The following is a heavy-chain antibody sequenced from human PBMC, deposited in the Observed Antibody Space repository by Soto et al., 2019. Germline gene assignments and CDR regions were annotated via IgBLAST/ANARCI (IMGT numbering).Heavy chain of an antibody. CDR3: AREGRPDLIYEF. CDR2: IYTSGST. J-gene: IGHJ4*02. D-gene: IGHD3-3*01. Sequence: PSETLSRTCTVSGGSISSYYWSWIRQTAGKGLEWIGRIYTSGSTNYNPSLKSRVTMSVDTSKNQFPLNLSSVTAADTAVYYCAREGRPDLIYEFWGQGTLVTVSS. CDR1: GGSISSYY. V-gene: IGHV4-4*07.